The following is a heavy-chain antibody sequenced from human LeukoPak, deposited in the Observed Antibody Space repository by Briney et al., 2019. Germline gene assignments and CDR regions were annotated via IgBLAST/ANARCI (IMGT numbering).Heavy chain of an antibody. D-gene: IGHD3-22*01. Sequence: GALRLSCAASGFTFSSYAMSWVRQTPGKGLEWVSVISGGAGSTYYADSVKGRFTISRDNSKNTLYLQMNSLRAEDTAVYYCAKCNRYFYDSSGYSAANYWGQGTLVTVSS. CDR2: ISGGAGST. J-gene: IGHJ4*02. CDR3: AKCNRYFYDSSGYSAANY. CDR1: GFTFSSYA. V-gene: IGHV3-23*01.